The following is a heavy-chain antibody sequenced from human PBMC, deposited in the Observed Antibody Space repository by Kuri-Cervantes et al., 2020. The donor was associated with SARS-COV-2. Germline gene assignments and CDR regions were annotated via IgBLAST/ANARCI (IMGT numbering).Heavy chain of an antibody. J-gene: IGHJ5*02. D-gene: IGHD3-9*01. CDR2: IDPSDSYT. CDR1: GYSFTSYW. CDR3: ASHPNYDILTGYLKRNNWFDP. Sequence: GESLKISCKGSGYSFTSYWISWVRQMPGKGLEWMGRIDPSDSYTNYSPSFQGHVTISADKSISTAYLQWSSLKASDTAMYYCASHPNYDILTGYLKRNNWFDPWGQGTLVTVSS. V-gene: IGHV5-10-1*01.